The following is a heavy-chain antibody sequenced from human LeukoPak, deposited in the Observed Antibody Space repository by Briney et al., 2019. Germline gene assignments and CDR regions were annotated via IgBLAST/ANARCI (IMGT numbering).Heavy chain of an antibody. CDR1: GGSLSSGSYY. CDR2: NYTSGST. CDR3: ARVVGAAGTVYYFDY. V-gene: IGHV4-61*02. J-gene: IGHJ4*02. Sequence: SETLSLTCTVSGGSLSSGSYYWSWIRQPAGKGLEWIGRNYTSGSTNYNPSLKSRVTMSVDTSENQFSLKLSSVTAADTAVYYCARVVGAAGTVYYFDYWGQGTLVTVSS. D-gene: IGHD6-13*01.